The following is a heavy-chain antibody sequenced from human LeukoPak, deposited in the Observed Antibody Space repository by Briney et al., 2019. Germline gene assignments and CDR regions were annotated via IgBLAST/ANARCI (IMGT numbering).Heavy chain of an antibody. V-gene: IGHV3-11*04. CDR1: GFTLSDYY. CDR2: ISSSGNTI. CDR3: ARFPKRVDFWFWVDY. D-gene: IGHD3-3*01. J-gene: IGHJ4*02. Sequence: GSPRPSRAASGFTLSDYYMSLNRQPPGKGLEWVSYISSSGNTIYYADSVKGRFTIYRDNAKNSLYLHMNSLRAEDTAVYYCARFPKRVDFWFWVDYWGQGTLVTVSS.